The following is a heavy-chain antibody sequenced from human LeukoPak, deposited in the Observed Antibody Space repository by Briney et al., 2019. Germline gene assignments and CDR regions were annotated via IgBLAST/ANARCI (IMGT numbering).Heavy chain of an antibody. Sequence: SAKVSCKASGDTFNSYVYTWVRQAPGQGLEYMGGIIPIFGTPNYAQKFQGRVTITADESTYTAYMELSSLRSGDTAVYYCARGRRLFSTSSGYDYWGQGTLVTVSS. CDR3: ARGRRLFSTSSGYDY. CDR1: GDTFNSYV. CDR2: IIPIFGTP. J-gene: IGHJ4*02. V-gene: IGHV1-69*13. D-gene: IGHD6-6*01.